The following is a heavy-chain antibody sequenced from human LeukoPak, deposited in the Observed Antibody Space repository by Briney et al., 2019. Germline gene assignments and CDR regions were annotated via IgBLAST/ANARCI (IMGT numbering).Heavy chain of an antibody. CDR1: GFTFSSYA. CDR2: ISGSGGST. V-gene: IGHV3-23*01. CDR3: ARDSGDYYDSSGYYEPDY. Sequence: PGGSLRLSCAASGFTFSSYAMSWVRQAPGKGLEWVSAISGSGGSTYYADSVKGRFTISRDNSKNTLYLQMNSLRAEDTAVYYCARDSGDYYDSSGYYEPDYWRQGTLVTVSS. D-gene: IGHD3-22*01. J-gene: IGHJ4*02.